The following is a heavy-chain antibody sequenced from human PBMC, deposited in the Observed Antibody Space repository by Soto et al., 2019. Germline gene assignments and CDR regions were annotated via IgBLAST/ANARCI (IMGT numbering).Heavy chain of an antibody. Sequence: HPGGSLRLSCAASGFTLSSYAMGWVRQAPGKGLEWVSDIIDSGGSTYYADAVKGRFTISRDNSKSTLYLQMNSLRAEDTAVYYCGKGRSYYYYYGVDVWGQGTTVTVSS. CDR1: GFTLSSYA. D-gene: IGHD1-26*01. J-gene: IGHJ6*02. CDR2: IIDSGGST. V-gene: IGHV3-23*01. CDR3: GKGRSYYYYYGVDV.